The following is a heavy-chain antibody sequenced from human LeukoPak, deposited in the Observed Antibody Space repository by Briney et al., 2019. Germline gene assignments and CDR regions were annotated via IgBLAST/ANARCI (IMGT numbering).Heavy chain of an antibody. J-gene: IGHJ4*02. CDR1: GDSISSGGYY. D-gene: IGHD6-13*01. Sequence: SQTLSLTCTVSGDSISSGGYYWSWIRQPPGKGLEWIGYIYHSGSTYYNPSLKSRVTISVDRSKNQFSLKLSSVTAADTAVYYCARDLIAGYFDYWGQGTLVTVSS. V-gene: IGHV4-30-2*01. CDR3: ARDLIAGYFDY. CDR2: IYHSGST.